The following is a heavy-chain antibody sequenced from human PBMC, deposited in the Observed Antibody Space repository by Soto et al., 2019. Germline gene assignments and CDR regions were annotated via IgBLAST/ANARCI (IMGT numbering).Heavy chain of an antibody. CDR2: LERESGKT. CDR3: TPEVKNDFDF. Sequence: ASVKVSCKVSGYIVSELSIHWVRQAPGKGLEWMGGLERESGKTIYAQKFQGRVTMTEDTSTDTAYMELSSLRSEDTAVYYCTPEVKNDFDFWGQGTPVTVSS. V-gene: IGHV1-24*01. CDR1: GYIVSELS. J-gene: IGHJ4*02.